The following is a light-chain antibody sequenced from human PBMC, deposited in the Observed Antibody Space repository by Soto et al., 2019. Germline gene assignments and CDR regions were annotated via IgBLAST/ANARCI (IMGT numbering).Light chain of an antibody. CDR3: SSYTSSTTSV. CDR2: EVS. Sequence: QSALTQPASVSGSPGQSITISCTGTSSDVGSYNFVSWYQQHPGKAPKLIIYEVSNRPSGISNRFSGSKSDNTASLTSSGLQAEDEADYYCSSYTSSTTSVFGIGTKLTVL. CDR1: SSDVGSYNF. V-gene: IGLV2-14*01. J-gene: IGLJ1*01.